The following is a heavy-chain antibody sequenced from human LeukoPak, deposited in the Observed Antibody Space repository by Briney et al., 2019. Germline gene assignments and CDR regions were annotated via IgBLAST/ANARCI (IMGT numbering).Heavy chain of an antibody. D-gene: IGHD3-10*01. CDR3: ARAIVWFGPDY. V-gene: IGHV3-9*01. CDR2: ISWNSGII. CDR1: GFTFEDYA. J-gene: IGHJ4*02. Sequence: GGSLRLSCAASGFTFEDYAMHWVRQAPGKGLEWVSGISWNSGIIVYADSVKGRITISRDNAKNSLYLQMNSLRAEDTAVYYCARAIVWFGPDYWGQGTLVTVSS.